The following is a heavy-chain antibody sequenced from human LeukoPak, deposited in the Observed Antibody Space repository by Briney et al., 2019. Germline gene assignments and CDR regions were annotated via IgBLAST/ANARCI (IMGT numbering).Heavy chain of an antibody. Sequence: SETLSLTCNVSGDYITTTNYYWAWIRQAPGKGLEWIASVFYSGTTYYNPSLKSRVIISMDTSRKQISLRLSSMTATDTAIYYCARRSRLYKHETTGYHDSWGQGTLVTVSS. CDR2: VFYSGTT. CDR3: ARRSRLYKHETTGYHDS. V-gene: IGHV4-39*01. D-gene: IGHD3-9*01. J-gene: IGHJ4*02. CDR1: GDYITTTNYY.